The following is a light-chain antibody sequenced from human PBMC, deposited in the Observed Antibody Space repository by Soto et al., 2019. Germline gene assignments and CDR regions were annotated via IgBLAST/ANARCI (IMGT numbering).Light chain of an antibody. V-gene: IGKV3-20*01. CDR3: HCHQGDSPRLYC. CDR2: GGY. Sequence: EIVLTQSPVTLSLSPGERATLSCRASQSVTSTYLAWYQRKPCQSPRLILYGGYTRASGFPDRFSGVGSGTVVTRTIISLEPEHPAVYYWHCHQGDSPRLYCFGQGTKLEI. CDR1: QSVTSTY. J-gene: IGKJ2*03.